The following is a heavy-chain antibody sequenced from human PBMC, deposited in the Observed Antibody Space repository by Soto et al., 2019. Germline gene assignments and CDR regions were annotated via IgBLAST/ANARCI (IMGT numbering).Heavy chain of an antibody. Sequence: PWGSLRLSCAASGFTFSSYEMNWVRQAPGKGLEWVSYISSSGSTIYYADSVKGRFTISRDNAKNSLYLQMNSLRAEDTAVYYCARVGRRYCSSTSCYVAWAYYYGMDVWGQGTTVTVSS. J-gene: IGHJ6*02. D-gene: IGHD2-2*01. CDR3: ARVGRRYCSSTSCYVAWAYYYGMDV. V-gene: IGHV3-48*03. CDR2: ISSSGSTI. CDR1: GFTFSSYE.